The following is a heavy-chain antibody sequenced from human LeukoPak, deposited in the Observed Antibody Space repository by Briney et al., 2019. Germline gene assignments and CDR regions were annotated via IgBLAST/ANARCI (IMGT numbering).Heavy chain of an antibody. CDR1: AFSFSKFA. V-gene: IGHV3-23*01. CDR3: AKDPNGDYIGAFDF. Sequence: GGSLRLSCAASAFSFSKFALIWVRQAPGKGLESVSAITANGGYTLYADAVKGRFTVSRDNSKNTLYLQINSLRPEDTAMYYCAKDPNGDYIGAFDFWGQGTMFTVSS. D-gene: IGHD4-17*01. J-gene: IGHJ3*01. CDR2: ITANGGYT.